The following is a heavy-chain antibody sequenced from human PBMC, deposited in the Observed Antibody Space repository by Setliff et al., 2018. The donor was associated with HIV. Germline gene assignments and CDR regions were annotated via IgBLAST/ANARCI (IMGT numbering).Heavy chain of an antibody. J-gene: IGHJ4*02. V-gene: IGHV4-39*01. CDR3: ARQGLVLVPASIDWRLPPSPIDY. CDR1: GGSISSNNYY. D-gene: IGHD2-2*01. CDR2: IYYSGST. Sequence: PSETLSLTCTVSGGSISSNNYYWGWIRQPPGKGLEWIASIYYSGSTYYNPSRKSRITISVDTSKNQFSLRLSSVTAADTAVYYCARQGLVLVPASIDWRLPPSPIDYWGQGALVTVSS.